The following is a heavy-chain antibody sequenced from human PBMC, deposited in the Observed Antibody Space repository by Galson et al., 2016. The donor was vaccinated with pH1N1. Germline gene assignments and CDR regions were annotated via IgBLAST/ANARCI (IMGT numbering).Heavy chain of an antibody. Sequence: QSGAEVKKPGESLKISCKGSGYSFTRYWIGWVRQMPGKGLEWMGIIYPGDSDTRYSPSFQGPVTISADKSTSTAYLQWSSLKASDTAIYYCARYAVTYYYDSSGYPDWYFDLWGRGTLVTVSS. CDR2: IYPGDSDT. CDR3: ARYAVTYYYDSSGYPDWYFDL. D-gene: IGHD3-22*01. J-gene: IGHJ2*01. V-gene: IGHV5-51*03. CDR1: GYSFTRYW.